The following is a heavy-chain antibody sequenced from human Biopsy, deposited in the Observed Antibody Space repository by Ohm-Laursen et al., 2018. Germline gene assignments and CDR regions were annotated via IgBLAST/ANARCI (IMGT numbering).Heavy chain of an antibody. J-gene: IGHJ2*01. V-gene: IGHV3-66*01. CDR2: IYSGGSP. CDR1: GFTVSSNY. D-gene: IGHD3-10*01. Sequence: SLRLSCAASGFTVSSNYMSWVRQAPGKGLEWVSIIYSGGSPYYADSVRGRFAISRDTSKNSLLLHMNSLRAEETGVYYCAKVSPGWLGVSFPSWYFDLWGRGTLVTVSS. CDR3: AKVSPGWLGVSFPSWYFDL.